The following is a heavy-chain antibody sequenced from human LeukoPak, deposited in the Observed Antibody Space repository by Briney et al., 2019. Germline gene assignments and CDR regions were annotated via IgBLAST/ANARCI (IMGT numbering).Heavy chain of an antibody. D-gene: IGHD1-26*01. CDR1: GFTFSSYA. CDR3: ARGSESYFQPHFDY. Sequence: PGGSLRLSCAASGFTFSSYAMHWVRQAPGKGLEWVAVISYDGSNKYYADSVKGRFTISRDNSKNTLYLQMNSLRAEDTAVYYCARGSESYFQPHFDYWGQGTLVTVSS. J-gene: IGHJ4*02. V-gene: IGHV3-30-3*01. CDR2: ISYDGSNK.